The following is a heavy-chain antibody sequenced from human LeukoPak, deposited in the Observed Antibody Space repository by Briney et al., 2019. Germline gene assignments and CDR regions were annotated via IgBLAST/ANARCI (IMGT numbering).Heavy chain of an antibody. CDR2: INPTGTST. CDR1: GYTFTNYY. D-gene: IGHD2-8*02. J-gene: IGHJ4*02. CDR3: AREESGGYFDY. Sequence: ASVKVSCKASGYTFTNYYMHWVRQAPGQGLEWMGLINPTGTSTNYAQKFRGRVTMTRDTSTTTVYMELSSLTSEDTAVYYCAREESGGYFDYWGQGTLVTVSS. V-gene: IGHV1-46*01.